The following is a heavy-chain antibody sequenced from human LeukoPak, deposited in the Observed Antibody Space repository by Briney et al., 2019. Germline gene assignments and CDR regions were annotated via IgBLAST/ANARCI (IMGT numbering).Heavy chain of an antibody. Sequence: GGSLTLSRAASGFTVSNNYMRWVRQAPGKGLEWVSSIYSGGATKYADSVKGRFTISRDNSKNTLYLQMNSLRPEDTAVYYCARDREGPWGQGTLLTVSS. J-gene: IGHJ5*02. V-gene: IGHV3-53*01. CDR3: ARDREGP. CDR2: IYSGGAT. CDR1: GFTVSNNY. D-gene: IGHD1-26*01.